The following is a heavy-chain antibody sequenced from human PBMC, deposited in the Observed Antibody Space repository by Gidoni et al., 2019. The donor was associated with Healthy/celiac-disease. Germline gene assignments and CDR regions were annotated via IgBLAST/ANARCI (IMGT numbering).Heavy chain of an antibody. CDR1: GYTFTSYY. J-gene: IGHJ4*02. V-gene: IGHV1-46*03. Sequence: QVQLVQSGAEVNKPGASVKVSCQASGYTFTSYYMHWVRQAPGQGLEWMGIINPSGGSKSYEQKFQGRVTMTRDTSTSTVYMERSSLRSEDTAVYYCARGRTAMVTSPTFDYWGQGTLVTVSS. CDR3: ARGRTAMVTSPTFDY. CDR2: INPSGGSK. D-gene: IGHD5-18*01.